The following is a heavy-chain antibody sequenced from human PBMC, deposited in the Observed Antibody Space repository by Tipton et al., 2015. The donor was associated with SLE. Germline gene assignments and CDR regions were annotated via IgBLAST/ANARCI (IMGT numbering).Heavy chain of an antibody. V-gene: IGHV4-34*01. CDR1: GGSFSGYF. D-gene: IGHD3-10*01. CDR3: ARRSPSMVQGPDVLGYFDN. J-gene: IGHJ4*02. CDR2: TNHRGST. Sequence: LRLSCAVKGGSFSGYFWTWIRQTPGKRLEWLGETNHRGSTNYNPSIQSRVTISVDTSKNQFSLRVRSLTAADTAVYYCARRSPSMVQGPDVLGYFDNWGQGSLVTVSS.